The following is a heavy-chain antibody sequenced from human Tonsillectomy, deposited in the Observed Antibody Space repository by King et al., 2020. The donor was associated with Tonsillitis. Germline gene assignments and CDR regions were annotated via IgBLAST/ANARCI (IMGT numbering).Heavy chain of an antibody. V-gene: IGHV4-39*01. J-gene: IGHJ4*02. CDR3: ARAVGYGPLYYFDY. D-gene: IGHD5-18*01. CDR1: GDSISSNSYY. CDR2: IYFSGNT. Sequence: LQLQESGPGLVKPSETLSLTCTVSGDSISSNSYYWGCIRQPPGKGLECIAIIYFSGNTYYNPSLKSRVTISVDTSKSQFSLTLSSVTAADTAVYYCARAVGYGPLYYFDYWGQGALVTVSS.